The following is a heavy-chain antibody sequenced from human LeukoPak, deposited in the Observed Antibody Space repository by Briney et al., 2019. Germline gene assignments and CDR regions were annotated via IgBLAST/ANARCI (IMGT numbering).Heavy chain of an antibody. V-gene: IGHV3-48*01. D-gene: IGHD6-19*01. CDR1: GFTFSSYS. Sequence: RGSLRLSCAASGFTFSSYSMNWVRQAPGKGLEWVSYISSSYSTIYYADSVKGRFTISRDNAKNSLYLQMNSLRAEDTAVYYCAKADGSGWHYYFDYWGQGTLVTVSS. CDR3: AKADGSGWHYYFDY. CDR2: ISSSYSTI. J-gene: IGHJ4*02.